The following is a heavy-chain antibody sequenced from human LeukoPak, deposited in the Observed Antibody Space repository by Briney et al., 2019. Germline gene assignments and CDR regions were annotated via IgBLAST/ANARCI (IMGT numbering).Heavy chain of an antibody. Sequence: PGRSLRLSCAASGFTFSSYSMNWVRQAPGKGLEWVSYISSSSSTIYYADSVKGRFTISRDNAKNSLYLQMNSLRDEDTAVYYCARHTVTTYYYYGMDVWGQGTTVTVSS. CDR3: ARHTVTTYYYYGMDV. J-gene: IGHJ6*02. CDR2: ISSSSSTI. V-gene: IGHV3-48*02. CDR1: GFTFSSYS. D-gene: IGHD4-17*01.